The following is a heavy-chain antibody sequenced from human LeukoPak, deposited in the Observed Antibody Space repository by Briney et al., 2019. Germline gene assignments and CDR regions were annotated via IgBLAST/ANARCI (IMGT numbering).Heavy chain of an antibody. D-gene: IGHD2/OR15-2a*01. V-gene: IGHV3-48*03. CDR2: ISSSGSTI. Sequence: PGGSLRLSCAASGFTFSSYEMNWVRQAPGKGLEWVSYISSSGSTIYYADSVKGRFTISRDNAKNSLYLQMNSLRAEDTAVYYCAASIPFSNNYYYYYYMDVWGKGTTVTVPS. CDR3: AASIPFSNNYYYYYYMDV. J-gene: IGHJ6*03. CDR1: GFTFSSYE.